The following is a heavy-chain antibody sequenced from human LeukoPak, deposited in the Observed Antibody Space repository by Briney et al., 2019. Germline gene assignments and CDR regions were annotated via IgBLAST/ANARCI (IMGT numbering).Heavy chain of an antibody. Sequence: PGGSLRLSCAASGFTFSSYSMSWVRQAPGKGLEWVSAISGSGGSTYYADSVKGRFTISRDNSKNTLYLQMNSLRAEDTAVYYCAQGGQLLGGILDYWGQGNLVTVSP. CDR1: GFTFSSYS. V-gene: IGHV3-23*01. CDR3: AQGGQLLGGILDY. J-gene: IGHJ4*02. CDR2: ISGSGGST. D-gene: IGHD2-2*01.